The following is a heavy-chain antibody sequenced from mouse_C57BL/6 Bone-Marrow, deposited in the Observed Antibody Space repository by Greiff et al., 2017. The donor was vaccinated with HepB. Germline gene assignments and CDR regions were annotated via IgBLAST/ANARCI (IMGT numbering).Heavy chain of an antibody. CDR3: VTWAGTVDY. D-gene: IGHD4-1*01. Sequence: QLQQSGAELVRPGASVTLSCKASGYTFTDYEMHWVKQTPVHGLEWIGAIDPETGGTAYNQKFKGKAILTADKSSSTAYMELRSLTSEDSAVYYCVTWAGTVDYWGQGTTLTVSS. V-gene: IGHV1-15*01. CDR2: IDPETGGT. CDR1: GYTFTDYE. J-gene: IGHJ2*01.